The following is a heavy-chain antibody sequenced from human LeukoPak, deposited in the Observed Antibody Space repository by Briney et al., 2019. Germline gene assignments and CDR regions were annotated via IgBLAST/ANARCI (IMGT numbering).Heavy chain of an antibody. D-gene: IGHD3-10*01. Sequence: PSETLSLTCTVSGGSISTYYWSWIRQPPGKGLEWIGYIYYSGSTNYNPSLKRRVTISVDTSKNQFSLKLSSVTAADTAVYYCARGPRGYYDSGSSTYYYGMDVWGQGTTVTVSS. V-gene: IGHV4-59*01. CDR3: ARGPRGYYDSGSSTYYYGMDV. CDR2: IYYSGST. J-gene: IGHJ6*02. CDR1: GGSISTYY.